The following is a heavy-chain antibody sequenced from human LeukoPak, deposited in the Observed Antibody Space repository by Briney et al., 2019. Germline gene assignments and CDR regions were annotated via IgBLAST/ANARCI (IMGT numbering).Heavy chain of an antibody. V-gene: IGHV4-4*02. J-gene: IGHJ4*02. Sequence: SETLSLTCAVSGGSISSSNWWSWVRQPPGKGLEWIGETYHSGSTNYNPSLKSRVTISVDTSKNQFSLKLGSVTAADTAVYYCAREEALGSGSFDYWGQGTLVTVSS. D-gene: IGHD1-26*01. CDR3: AREEALGSGSFDY. CDR1: GGSISSSNW. CDR2: TYHSGST.